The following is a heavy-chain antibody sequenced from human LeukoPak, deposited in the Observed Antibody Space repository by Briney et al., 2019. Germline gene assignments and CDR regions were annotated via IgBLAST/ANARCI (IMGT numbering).Heavy chain of an antibody. CDR2: IYHSGST. Sequence: SQTLSLTCAVSGGSISSGGYFWSWIRQPPGKGLEWIGYIYHSGSTYYNPSLKSRVTISVDRSKNQFSLKLSSVTAADTAVYYCARKSRPKGWFDPWGQGTLVTVSS. CDR1: GGSISSGGYF. D-gene: IGHD6-13*01. CDR3: ARKSRPKGWFDP. J-gene: IGHJ5*02. V-gene: IGHV4-30-2*01.